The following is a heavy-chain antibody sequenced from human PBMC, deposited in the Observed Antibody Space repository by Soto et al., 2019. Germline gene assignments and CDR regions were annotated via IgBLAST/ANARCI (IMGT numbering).Heavy chain of an antibody. V-gene: IGHV4-39*01. J-gene: IGHJ4*02. CDR2: TYRTGTA. CDR1: GGSISGSDYY. Sequence: QLQLQESGPGLVEPSETLSLTCTVSGGSISGSDYYWAWLRQPPGKGLEWLGTTYRTGTAYYNPSLRSRVTLSVDTSKNQCFLILNSVSAADTAVYFCADMRGQWLPRDWGQGTLVTVSS. CDR3: ADMRGQWLPRD. D-gene: IGHD6-19*01.